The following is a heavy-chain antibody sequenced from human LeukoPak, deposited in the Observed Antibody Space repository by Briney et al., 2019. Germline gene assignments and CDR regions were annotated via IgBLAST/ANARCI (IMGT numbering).Heavy chain of an antibody. Sequence: PSETLSLTCTVSGGSISSYYWSWIRQPPGKGLEWIGYIYSRGDTNYNPSLKGRVAMSVDTSRRQFSLKVSSVTAADTAVYYCARLLYFDEAHFDYWGQGTLVTVSS. CDR3: ARLLYFDEAHFDY. J-gene: IGHJ4*02. D-gene: IGHD2/OR15-2a*01. CDR1: GGSISSYY. V-gene: IGHV4-59*01. CDR2: IYSRGDT.